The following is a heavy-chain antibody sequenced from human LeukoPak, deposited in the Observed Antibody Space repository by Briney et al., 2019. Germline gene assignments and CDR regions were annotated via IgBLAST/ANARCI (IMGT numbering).Heavy chain of an antibody. J-gene: IGHJ4*02. CDR3: AKQGFGC. V-gene: IGHV3-23*01. CDR1: GGSISSGGYS. Sequence: LSLTCAVSGGSISSGGYSWSWVRQAPGEGLEWVSTISGSADNTNYAEAVKGRFTISRDNSKNTMYLQMNSLRAEDTAVYYCAKQGFGCWGQGTLVTVSS. CDR2: ISGSADNT.